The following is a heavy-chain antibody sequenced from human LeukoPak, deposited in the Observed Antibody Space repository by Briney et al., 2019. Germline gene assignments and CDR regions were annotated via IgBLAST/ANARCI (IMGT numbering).Heavy chain of an antibody. J-gene: IGHJ1*01. V-gene: IGHV3-21*01. CDR2: ISSSSSYI. CDR3: ARRDDILTGFWH. Sequence: GGSLRLSCAASGFTFSSYSMNWVRQAPGKGLEWVSSISSSSSYIYYADSVKGRFTISRDNAKNSLYLQMNSLRAEDTAVYYCARRDDILTGFWHWGQGTLVTVSS. CDR1: GFTFSSYS. D-gene: IGHD3-9*01.